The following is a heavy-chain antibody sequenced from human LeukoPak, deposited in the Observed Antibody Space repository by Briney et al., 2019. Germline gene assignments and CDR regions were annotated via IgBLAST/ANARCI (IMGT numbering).Heavy chain of an antibody. D-gene: IGHD2-21*02. V-gene: IGHV1-18*01. J-gene: IGHJ4*02. CDR1: GYTFTSYG. CDR3: ARDREPYGGDCPFDY. CDR2: ISAYNGNT. Sequence: ASVKVSCKASGYTFTSYGISWVRQAPGQGLEWMGWISAYNGNTNYAQKLQGRVTMTTDTSTSTAYMELRSLRSDDTAVYYCARDREPYGGDCPFDYWGQGTLVTVSS.